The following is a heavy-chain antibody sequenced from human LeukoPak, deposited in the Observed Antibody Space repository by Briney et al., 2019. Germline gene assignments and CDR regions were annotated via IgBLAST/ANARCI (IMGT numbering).Heavy chain of an antibody. CDR1: GGSISITSYY. V-gene: IGHV4-39*07. CDR2: MYSSGST. Sequence: SETLSLTCTVSGGSISITSYYWGWIRQPPGKGLEWIGSMYSSGSTYYNPSLKSRVTISVDTSKNQFSLKLSSVTAADTAVYYCARGPPDCSSTSCYAFDAFDIWGQGTMVTVPS. J-gene: IGHJ3*02. CDR3: ARGPPDCSSTSCYAFDAFDI. D-gene: IGHD2-2*01.